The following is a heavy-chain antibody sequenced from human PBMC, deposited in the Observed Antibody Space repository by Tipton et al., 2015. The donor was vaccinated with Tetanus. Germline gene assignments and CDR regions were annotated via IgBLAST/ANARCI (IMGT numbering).Heavy chain of an antibody. CDR2: ISSSGSTI. CDR3: ARVPDGQQLAQYYFDY. D-gene: IGHD6-13*01. CDR1: GFTFSDYY. Sequence: SLRLSCAASGFTFSDYYMSWIRQAPGKGLEWVSYISSSGSTIYYADSVKGRFTISRDNAKNSLYLQMNSLRAEDTAVYYCARVPDGQQLAQYYFDYWGQGTLVTVSS. J-gene: IGHJ4*02. V-gene: IGHV3-11*01.